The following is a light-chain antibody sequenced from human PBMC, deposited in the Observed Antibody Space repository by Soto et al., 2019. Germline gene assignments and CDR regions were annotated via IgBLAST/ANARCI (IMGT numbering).Light chain of an antibody. CDR2: KNN. CDR1: SSNIGSNI. Sequence: QLVLTQPPSASGTPGQRVTVSCSGSSSNIGSNIVHWYQQLPGTAPKLLIYKNNQRPSGVPDRFSGSKSGTSASLAISGLQSEDEADYYCAAWDDSLNGVVFGGGTKLTVL. CDR3: AAWDDSLNGVV. J-gene: IGLJ2*01. V-gene: IGLV1-44*01.